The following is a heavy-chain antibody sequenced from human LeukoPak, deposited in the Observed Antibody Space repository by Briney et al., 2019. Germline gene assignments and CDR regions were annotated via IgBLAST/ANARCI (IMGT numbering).Heavy chain of an antibody. CDR3: ARLAASDFIWGTYHYFDS. D-gene: IGHD3-16*02. J-gene: IGHJ4*02. V-gene: IGHV4-34*01. Sequence: SETLSLTCAVYGGSFSGYYWSWIRQPPGKGLEWIGEINHSGSTNYNPSLKSRVTISVDTSKNQFSLKLSSVTAADTAVYYCARLAASDFIWGTYHYFDSWGQGTLVTVSS. CDR1: GGSFSGYY. CDR2: INHSGST.